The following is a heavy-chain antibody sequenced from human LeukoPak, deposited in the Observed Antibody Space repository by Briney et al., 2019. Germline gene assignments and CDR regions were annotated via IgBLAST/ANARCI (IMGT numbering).Heavy chain of an antibody. D-gene: IGHD3-22*01. CDR3: IYYRRDPTGFYYGMDV. Sequence: PGGSLRLSCAASGFTFSGSDMHWVRRASGKGLEWVGRIRDKANSYVTAYAASVRGRFTISRDDSKNTAYLQMNSLKTEDTAVYYCIYYRRDPTGFYYGMDVWGQGTTVTVSS. J-gene: IGHJ6*02. V-gene: IGHV3-73*01. CDR2: IRDKANSYVT. CDR1: GFTFSGSD.